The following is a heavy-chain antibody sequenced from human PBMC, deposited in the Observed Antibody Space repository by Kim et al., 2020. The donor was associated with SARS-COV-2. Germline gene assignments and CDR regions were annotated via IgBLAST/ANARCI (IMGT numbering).Heavy chain of an antibody. J-gene: IGHJ3*02. CDR2: IYYSGST. CDR1: GGSISSYY. D-gene: IGHD1-26*01. CDR3: ARGWELPNDAFDI. Sequence: SETLSLTCTVSGGSISSYYWSWIRQPPGKGLEWIGYIYYSGSTNYNPSLKSRVTISVDTSKNQFSLKLSSVTAADTAVYYCARGWELPNDAFDIWGQGTMVTVSS. V-gene: IGHV4-59*13.